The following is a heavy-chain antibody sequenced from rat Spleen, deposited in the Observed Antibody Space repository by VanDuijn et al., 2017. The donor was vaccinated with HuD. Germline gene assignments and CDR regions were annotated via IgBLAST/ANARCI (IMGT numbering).Heavy chain of an antibody. CDR1: GFTFSDYG. D-gene: IGHD1-2*01. CDR3: ARPDSYSSYFDY. J-gene: IGHJ2*01. V-gene: IGHV5S13*01. CDR2: ITPRGGNT. Sequence: EVQLVESGGGLVQPGRSLKLSCAASGFTFSDYGMAWVRQAPTKGLEWVASITPRGGNTYYRDSVKGRFTIPRDNAKNTLYLQMDSLRSEDTATYYCARPDSYSSYFDYWGQGVMVTVSS.